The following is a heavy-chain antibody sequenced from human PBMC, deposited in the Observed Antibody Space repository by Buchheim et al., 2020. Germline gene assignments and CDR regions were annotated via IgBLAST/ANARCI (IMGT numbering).Heavy chain of an antibody. CDR1: GGSISSYY. D-gene: IGHD1-26*01. V-gene: IGHV4-59*01. CDR2: IYYSGST. Sequence: QVQLQESGPGLVKPSETLSLTCTVSGGSISSYYWSWIRQPPGKGLEWIGYIYYSGSTNYNPSLKSRVTISVDTSKNQFSLKLSSVTAADTAVYYCASIVGATQYLDYWGQGTL. CDR3: ASIVGATQYLDY. J-gene: IGHJ4*02.